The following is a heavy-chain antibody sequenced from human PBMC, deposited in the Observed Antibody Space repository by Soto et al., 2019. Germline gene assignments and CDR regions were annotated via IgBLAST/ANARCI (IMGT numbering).Heavy chain of an antibody. CDR3: AKDSNKYSSSLRGRYFDY. V-gene: IGHV3-23*01. CDR2: ISGGGSNT. CDR1: GFPFSSYV. D-gene: IGHD4-4*01. J-gene: IGHJ4*02. Sequence: VGSLRLSCAASGFPFSSYVMSWVRQAPGKGLEWVSGISGGGSNTFYADYVKGRFTISRDNSKNTLLLQMNSLGAEDTAVYYCAKDSNKYSSSLRGRYFDYWGQGIGVTVSS.